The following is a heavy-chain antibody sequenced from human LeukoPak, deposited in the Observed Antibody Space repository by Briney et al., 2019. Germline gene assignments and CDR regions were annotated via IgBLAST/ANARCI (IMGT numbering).Heavy chain of an antibody. CDR1: GESFSGYY. V-gene: IGHV4-34*01. CDR3: ARGPYGSGSYY. CDR2: INHSGST. J-gene: IGHJ4*02. Sequence: SETLSLTCAVYGESFSGYYWSWIRQPPGKGLEWIGEINHSGSTNSNPSLKSRVTISLDTSKNQFSLKLTSVTAADTAVYYCARGPYGSGSYYWGQGTLVTVSS. D-gene: IGHD3-10*01.